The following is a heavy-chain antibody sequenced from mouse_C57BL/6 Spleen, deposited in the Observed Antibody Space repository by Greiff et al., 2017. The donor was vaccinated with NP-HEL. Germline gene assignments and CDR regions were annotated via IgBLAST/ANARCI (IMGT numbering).Heavy chain of an antibody. CDR3: ANYEYDVGYYFDY. V-gene: IGHV1-55*01. CDR2: IYPGSGST. Sequence: VQLQQPGAELVKPGASVKMSCKASGYTFTSYWITWVKQRPGQGLEWIGDIYPGSGSTNYNEKFKSKATLTVDTSSSTAYMQLSSLTSEDSAVYYCANYEYDVGYYFDYWGQGTTLTVSS. J-gene: IGHJ2*01. D-gene: IGHD2-4*01. CDR1: GYTFTSYW.